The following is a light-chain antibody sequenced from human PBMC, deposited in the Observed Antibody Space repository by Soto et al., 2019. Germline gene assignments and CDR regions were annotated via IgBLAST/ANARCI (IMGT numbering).Light chain of an antibody. CDR1: QSVSSSY. CDR3: QQYGSSRWT. CDR2: GAS. V-gene: IGKV3-20*01. Sequence: EIVLTQSPGTLSLSPGERATLSCRASQSVSSSYLAWYQQKPGQAPRPLLYGASSRAIGIPDSFSGGGAGTDFTITISRLEPEDFAVYYCQQYGSSRWTFGQGTKLEIQ. J-gene: IGKJ1*01.